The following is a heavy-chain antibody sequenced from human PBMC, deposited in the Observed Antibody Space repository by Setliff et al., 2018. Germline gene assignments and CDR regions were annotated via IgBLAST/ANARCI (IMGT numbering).Heavy chain of an antibody. V-gene: IGHV4-39*07. CDR3: ARDYYGSGSYYPSYYYYGMDV. Sequence: PSETLSLTCTVSGGSISSSSYYWGWIRQPPRKGLEWIGSIYYSGSTNYNPSLKSRVTISVDTSKNQFSLKLSSVTAADTAVYYCARDYYGSGSYYPSYYYYGMDVWGQGTTVTVSS. CDR1: GGSISSSSYY. D-gene: IGHD3-10*01. J-gene: IGHJ6*02. CDR2: IYYSGST.